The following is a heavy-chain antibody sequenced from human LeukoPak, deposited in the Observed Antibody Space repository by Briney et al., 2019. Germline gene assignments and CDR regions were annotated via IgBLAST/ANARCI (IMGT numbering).Heavy chain of an antibody. D-gene: IGHD2-2*01. CDR1: GFPFSSYG. Sequence: SGGSLRLSCAASGFPFSSYGMHWVRQAPGKGLEWVAIIWYDGSNQYYADSVKGRFTISRDNSKNTLYLQMNSLRAEDTAVYYCARDYCSSFSSQDYWGQGTLVTVSS. J-gene: IGHJ4*02. V-gene: IGHV3-33*01. CDR3: ARDYCSSFSSQDY. CDR2: IWYDGSNQ.